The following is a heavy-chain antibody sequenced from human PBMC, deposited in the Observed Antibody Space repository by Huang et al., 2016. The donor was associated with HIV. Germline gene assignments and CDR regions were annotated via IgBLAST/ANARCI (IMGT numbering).Heavy chain of an antibody. CDR2: ISDDGNNK. V-gene: IGHV3-30*18. CDR1: GVRFSTYG. CDR3: AKDGADEEWDIDY. D-gene: IGHD1-26*01. Sequence: VQLVESGGGVVQPGRSLRLACAASGVRFSTYGLHWVRQAPGKVLEWVAIISDDGNNKYYAHSVKGRFTISRDTSENKVDLQMNSLRHEDTAVYYCAKDGADEEWDIDYWGQGTLVTVSS. J-gene: IGHJ4*02.